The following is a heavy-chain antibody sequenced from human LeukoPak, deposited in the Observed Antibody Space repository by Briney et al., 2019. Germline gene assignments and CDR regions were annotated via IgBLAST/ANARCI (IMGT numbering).Heavy chain of an antibody. D-gene: IGHD6-6*01. J-gene: IGHJ4*02. CDR3: AKGSRVSRPYYFDY. CDR1: GFTFSSYA. V-gene: IGHV3-23*01. Sequence: RGSLRLSCAASGFTFSSYAMSWVRQAPGKGLEWFSAITGGGDDTYYADSVEGRFTISRDNSKNTLYLQMNSLRAEDTAVYYCAKGSRVSRPYYFDYWGQGTLVTVSS. CDR2: ITGGGDDT.